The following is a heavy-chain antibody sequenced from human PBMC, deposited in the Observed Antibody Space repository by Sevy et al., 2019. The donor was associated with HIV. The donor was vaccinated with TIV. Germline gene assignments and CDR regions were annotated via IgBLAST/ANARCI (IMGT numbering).Heavy chain of an antibody. Sequence: GGSLRLSCAASGFTFSSYSMNWVRQAPGKGLEWVSSISSSSSYIYYASSVKGRFTISRDNAKNSLYLQMNSLRAEDTAVYYCARETAYYDILTSYYRGGAYFDYWGQGTLVTVSS. D-gene: IGHD3-9*01. CDR1: GFTFSSYS. CDR2: ISSSSSYI. J-gene: IGHJ4*02. CDR3: ARETAYYDILTSYYRGGAYFDY. V-gene: IGHV3-21*01.